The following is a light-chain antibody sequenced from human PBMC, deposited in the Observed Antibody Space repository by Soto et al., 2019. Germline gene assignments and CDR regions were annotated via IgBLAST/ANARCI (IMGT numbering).Light chain of an antibody. CDR2: AAS. J-gene: IGKJ1*01. V-gene: IGKV1-6*01. Sequence: AIQMTQSPSSLSASVGDRVTITCRASQGISNGLGWYQQKPGKAPKLLIYAASSLQSGVPSRFSGSGSGTDFTLTISSLHPEDFETYYCLQDYNYPWTFGQGPKVEFK. CDR3: LQDYNYPWT. CDR1: QGISNG.